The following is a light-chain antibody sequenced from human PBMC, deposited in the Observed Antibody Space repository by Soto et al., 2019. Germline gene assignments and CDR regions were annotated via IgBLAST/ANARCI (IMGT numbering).Light chain of an antibody. CDR1: SSDVGKYNF. V-gene: IGLV2-23*02. J-gene: IGLJ2*01. Sequence: QSALTQPASVSGSPGQSITISCTGTSSDVGKYNFVSWYRQHPGKVPKLIIFEVTKRPSGVSNRFSGSRSGNTASLTISGLQAEDEADCYCCLYGGSSNYVVFGGGTKLTVL. CDR2: EVT. CDR3: CLYGGSSNYVV.